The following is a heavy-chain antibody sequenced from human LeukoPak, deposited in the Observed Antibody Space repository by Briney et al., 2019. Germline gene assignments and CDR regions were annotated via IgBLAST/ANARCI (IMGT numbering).Heavy chain of an antibody. CDR2: INHSGST. J-gene: IGHJ4*02. D-gene: IGHD3-22*01. CDR3: ARANNYYDSSGYYY. V-gene: IGHV4-34*01. Sequence: SETLSLTCAVYGGSFSGYYWSWIRQPPGKGVEWIGEINHSGSTNYNPSLKSRVTISVDTSKNQFSLKLSSVTAADTAVYYCARANNYYDSSGYYYWGQGTLVTVSS. CDR1: GGSFSGYY.